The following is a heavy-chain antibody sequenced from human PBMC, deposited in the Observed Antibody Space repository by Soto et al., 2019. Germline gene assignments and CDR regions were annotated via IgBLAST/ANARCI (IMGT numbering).Heavy chain of an antibody. CDR1: GFTFSSYW. CDR3: ARDQTNGCFDY. D-gene: IGHD2-8*01. Sequence: GGSLRLSCAASGFTFSSYWMHWVRQAPGKGLVWVSRINSDGSSTSYADSVKGRFTISRNNAKNTLYLQMNSLRAEDTAVYYCARDQTNGCFDYWGQGTLVTVSS. V-gene: IGHV3-74*01. CDR2: INSDGSST. J-gene: IGHJ4*02.